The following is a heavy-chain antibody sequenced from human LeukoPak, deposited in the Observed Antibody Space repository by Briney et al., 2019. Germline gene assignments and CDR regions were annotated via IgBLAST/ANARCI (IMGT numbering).Heavy chain of an antibody. D-gene: IGHD1-26*01. J-gene: IGHJ4*02. CDR2: INHSGST. V-gene: IGHV4-34*01. Sequence: SETLSLTCAVYGGSFSGYYWSWIRQLPGKGLEWIGEINHSGSTNYNPSLKSRVTISVDTSKNQFSLKLSSVTAADTAVYYCARDRSGSHRFDYWGQGTLVTVSS. CDR1: GGSFSGYY. CDR3: ARDRSGSHRFDY.